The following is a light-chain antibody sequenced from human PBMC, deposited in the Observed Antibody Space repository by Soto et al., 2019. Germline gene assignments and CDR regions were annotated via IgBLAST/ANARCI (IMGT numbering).Light chain of an antibody. CDR3: QQRTTWPLT. Sequence: ETVLTQSPATLSSSPGERATLSCRASQSVRSGLAWYQQKPAQAPRLLIYDASSRAAGTPARFSGSGSGTDFTLTISRLEPEDFAVYYCQQRTTWPLTIGPGTKVDIK. J-gene: IGKJ3*01. CDR2: DAS. V-gene: IGKV3-11*01. CDR1: QSVRSG.